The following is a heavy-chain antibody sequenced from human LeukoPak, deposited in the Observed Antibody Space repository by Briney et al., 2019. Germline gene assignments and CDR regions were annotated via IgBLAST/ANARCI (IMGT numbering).Heavy chain of an antibody. Sequence: ASVKVSCKASGYTFTSYGISWVRQAPGQGLEWMGIINPSGGSTSYAQKFQGRVTMTRDMSTSTVYMELSSLRSEDTAVYYCARESGLRWYFDYWGQGTLVTVSS. CDR2: INPSGGST. D-gene: IGHD4-23*01. CDR3: ARESGLRWYFDY. V-gene: IGHV1-46*01. J-gene: IGHJ4*02. CDR1: GYTFTSYG.